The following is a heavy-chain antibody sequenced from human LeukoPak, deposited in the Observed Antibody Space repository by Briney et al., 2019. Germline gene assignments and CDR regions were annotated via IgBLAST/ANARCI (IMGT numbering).Heavy chain of an antibody. Sequence: GGSLRLSCAASGFTFSSYAMSWVRQAPGKGLVWVSRINSDGSSTSYADSVKGRFTISRDNAKNTLYLQMNSLRAEDTAVYYCAREGQLRGPYFDPWGQGTLVTVSS. CDR3: AREGQLRGPYFDP. CDR1: GFTFSSYA. D-gene: IGHD1-7*01. CDR2: INSDGSST. V-gene: IGHV3-74*01. J-gene: IGHJ5*02.